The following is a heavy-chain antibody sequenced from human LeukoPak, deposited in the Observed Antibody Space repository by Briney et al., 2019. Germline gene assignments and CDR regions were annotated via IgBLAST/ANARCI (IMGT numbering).Heavy chain of an antibody. CDR1: GGSISSYH. J-gene: IGHJ4*02. Sequence: SETLSLTCTVSGGSISSYHWNWIRQPPGKGLEWIGFIHDSGSTYYNPSLKSRVSISRDMSKNQLSLKLSSVTAADTAVYYCASKTGDYWGQGTLVTVSS. V-gene: IGHV4-4*09. CDR3: ASKTGDY. CDR2: IHDSGST.